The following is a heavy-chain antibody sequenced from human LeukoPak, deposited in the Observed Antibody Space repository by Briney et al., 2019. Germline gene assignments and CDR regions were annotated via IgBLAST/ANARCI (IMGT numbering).Heavy chain of an antibody. J-gene: IGHJ4*02. V-gene: IGHV4-39*07. D-gene: IGHD1-26*01. CDR3: ARDLRPGGATQQSDY. Sequence: PSETLSLTCTVSGGSISSSSYYWGWIRQPPGKGLEWIGSNYYSGSTYYNPSLKSRVTISVDTSKNQFSLKLSSVTAADTAVYYCARDLRPGGATQQSDYWGQGTLVTVSS. CDR2: NYYSGST. CDR1: GGSISSSSYY.